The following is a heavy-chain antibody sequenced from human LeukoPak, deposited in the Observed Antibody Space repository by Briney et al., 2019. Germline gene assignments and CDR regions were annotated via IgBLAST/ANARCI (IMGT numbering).Heavy chain of an antibody. CDR1: GESFSNYY. Sequence: PSETLSLTCAVYGESFSNYYWNWIRQTPGKGLEWIGEIYHSGSTDYNPSLKSRVTISIDTSKNQFSLKLSSVTAADTAVYYCARVSVDFWSGYYTQVFDYWGQGTLVTVSS. D-gene: IGHD3-3*01. J-gene: IGHJ4*02. V-gene: IGHV4-34*01. CDR3: ARVSVDFWSGYYTQVFDY. CDR2: IYHSGST.